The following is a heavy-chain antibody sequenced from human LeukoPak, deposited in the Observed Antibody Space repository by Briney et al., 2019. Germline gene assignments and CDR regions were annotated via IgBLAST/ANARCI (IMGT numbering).Heavy chain of an antibody. CDR1: GYTLTELS. Sequence: ASVTVSYKVSGYTLTELSMHWVRQAPGKGREGMGGFDPEDGETIYAQKFQGRGTITRDTSTDTAYMELSSLRSEDTAVYYCATASWQQLVRGFDYWGQGTLVTVSS. CDR3: ATASWQQLVRGFDY. CDR2: FDPEDGET. D-gene: IGHD6-13*01. V-gene: IGHV1-24*01. J-gene: IGHJ4*02.